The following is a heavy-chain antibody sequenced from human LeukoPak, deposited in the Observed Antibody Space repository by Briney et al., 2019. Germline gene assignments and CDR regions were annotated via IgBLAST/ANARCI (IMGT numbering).Heavy chain of an antibody. CDR1: GYTFTSYD. CDR3: ARRDKHMGVVAAKFDWFDP. CDR2: MNPNSGNT. D-gene: IGHD2-15*01. J-gene: IGHJ5*02. V-gene: IGHV1-8*01. Sequence: ASVKVSCKASGYTFTSYDINWVRQATGQGLEWMGWMNPNSGNTGYAQKFQGRVTMTRNTSISTAYMELSSLRSEDTAVYYCARRDKHMGVVAAKFDWFDPWGQGTLVTVSS.